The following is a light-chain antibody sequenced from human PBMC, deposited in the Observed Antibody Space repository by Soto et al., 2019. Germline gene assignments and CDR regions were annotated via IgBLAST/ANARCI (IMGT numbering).Light chain of an antibody. V-gene: IGKV3-20*01. CDR3: QQYSSSPQT. J-gene: IGKJ1*01. CDR1: QSVSSSS. CDR2: GAS. Sequence: EIVLTQSPGTLSLATGERATLSCRASQSVSSSSLAWYQQKPGQAPRLLIYGASSRATGIPDRFSGSGSGTDFTLTISRLEPEDFAVHYCQQYSSSPQTFGQGTKVEIK.